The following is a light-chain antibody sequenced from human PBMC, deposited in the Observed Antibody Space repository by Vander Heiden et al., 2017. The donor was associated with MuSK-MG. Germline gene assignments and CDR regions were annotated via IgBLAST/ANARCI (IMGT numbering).Light chain of an antibody. CDR1: KLGDKY. Sequence: SYELTQPPSVSVSPGQTASISYSGDKLGDKYACWYQQKPGQSPVLVIYQDSKRPSGIPERFSGSNSGNTATLTIGGTQAMDEADYYCQAWDSSTVVFGGGTKLTVL. CDR2: QDS. J-gene: IGLJ2*01. V-gene: IGLV3-1*01. CDR3: QAWDSSTVV.